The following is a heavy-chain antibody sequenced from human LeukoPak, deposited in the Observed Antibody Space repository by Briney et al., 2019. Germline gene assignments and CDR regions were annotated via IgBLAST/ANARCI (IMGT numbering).Heavy chain of an antibody. D-gene: IGHD3-16*01. CDR1: GGSISSYY. CDR3: ARGGSFNYYYYYMDV. J-gene: IGHJ6*03. Sequence: SETLSLTSTVSGGSISSYYWSWIRQPPGKGLEWIGYIYYSGSTNYNPSLKSRVTISVDTSKNQFSLKLSSVTAADTAVYYCARGGSFNYYYYYMDVWGKGTTVTVSS. V-gene: IGHV4-59*01. CDR2: IYYSGST.